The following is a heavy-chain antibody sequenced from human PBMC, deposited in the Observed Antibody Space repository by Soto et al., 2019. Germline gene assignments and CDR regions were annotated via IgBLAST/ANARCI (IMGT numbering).Heavy chain of an antibody. CDR1: GFTFISYA. D-gene: IGHD5-18*01. CDR2: ITSSGATT. J-gene: IGHJ4*02. CDR3: AKGAYSHGYIDH. V-gene: IGHV3-23*01. Sequence: GGSLRLSCAASGFTFISYAMSWVRQAPGKGLEWVSSITSSGATTYYADSVKGRFIISRDNSKNTLHLQMNSLRAEDTAVYYCAKGAYSHGYIDHWGQGTLVTVSS.